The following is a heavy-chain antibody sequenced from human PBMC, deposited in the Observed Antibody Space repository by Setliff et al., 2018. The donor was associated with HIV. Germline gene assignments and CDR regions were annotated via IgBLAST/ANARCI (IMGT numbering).Heavy chain of an antibody. V-gene: IGHV3-30*01. CDR2: ISYDGSNK. CDR3: ARDDYYDSSGYPYYFDY. Sequence: PGGSLRLSCAASGLTFSSYAMHWVRQAPGKGLEWVAVISYDGSNKYYADSVKGRFTISRDNSKNTLYLQMNSLRAEDTAVYYCARDDYYDSSGYPYYFDYWGQGTLVTVSS. CDR1: GLTFSSYA. J-gene: IGHJ4*02. D-gene: IGHD3-22*01.